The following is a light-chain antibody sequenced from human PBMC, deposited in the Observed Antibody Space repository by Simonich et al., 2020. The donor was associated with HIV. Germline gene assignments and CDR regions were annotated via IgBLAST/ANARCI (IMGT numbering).Light chain of an antibody. Sequence: DIVMTQSPDSLAVSLGERATIHCKSSQSVLHSSNNKNYLVWYQQKPGQPPKLLIYWASTRESGVPDRFSGSGSGTDFTLTISSLQAEDVAVYYCQQYYSTPRTFGQGTKVEIK. CDR3: QQYYSTPRT. V-gene: IGKV4-1*01. J-gene: IGKJ1*01. CDR2: WAS. CDR1: QSVLHSSNNKNY.